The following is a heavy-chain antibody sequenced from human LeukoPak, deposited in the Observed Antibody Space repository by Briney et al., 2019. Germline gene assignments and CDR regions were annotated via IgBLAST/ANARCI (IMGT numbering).Heavy chain of an antibody. D-gene: IGHD2-15*01. V-gene: IGHV3-7*01. CDR3: ARGCSGGSCYESKFDP. J-gene: IGHJ5*02. Sequence: GGSLRLSCAASGFTFSSYWMSWVRHAPGKGLEWVASIKQDGSEKYFVDSVKGRFTISRDNAKNSLYLQMNSLRAEDTAVYYCARGCSGGSCYESKFDPWGQGTLVTVSS. CDR2: IKQDGSEK. CDR1: GFTFSSYW.